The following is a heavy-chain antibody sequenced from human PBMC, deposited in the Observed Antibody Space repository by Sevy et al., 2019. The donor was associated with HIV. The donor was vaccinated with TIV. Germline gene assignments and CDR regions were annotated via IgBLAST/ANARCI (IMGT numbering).Heavy chain of an antibody. Sequence: SETLSLTCAVSGGSVSSGIYYWGWIRQPPGKGLEWIGSIYYIGSTDYNPSLKSRVTISVDTSKNQFSLKLSSVTAADTAVYYCARQTSHSTSFGESMIDYWGLGTLVTVSS. V-gene: IGHV4-39*01. D-gene: IGHD3-16*01. CDR3: ARQTSHSTSFGESMIDY. CDR2: IYYIGST. CDR1: GGSVSSGIYY. J-gene: IGHJ4*02.